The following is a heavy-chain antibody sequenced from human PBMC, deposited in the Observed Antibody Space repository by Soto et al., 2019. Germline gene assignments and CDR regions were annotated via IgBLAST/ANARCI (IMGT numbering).Heavy chain of an antibody. Sequence: GGSLSLSCAASGFTFSSYAMSWVRQAPGKGLEWVSAISGSGGSTYYADSVKGRFTISRDNSKNTLYLQMNSLRAEDTAVYYCAKYQLLTKGYYYYYYMDVWGKGTTVTVSS. CDR2: ISGSGGST. CDR3: AKYQLLTKGYYYYYYMDV. J-gene: IGHJ6*03. D-gene: IGHD2-2*01. V-gene: IGHV3-23*01. CDR1: GFTFSSYA.